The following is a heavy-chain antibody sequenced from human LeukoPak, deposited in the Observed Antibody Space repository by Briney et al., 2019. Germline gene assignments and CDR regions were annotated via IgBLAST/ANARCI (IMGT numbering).Heavy chain of an antibody. CDR2: IYYSGST. CDR1: GGSISSHY. CDR3: ARGEGGWYFDL. V-gene: IGHV4-59*11. Sequence: SESLSLTCTVSGGSISSHYWSWIRQPPGKGLEWIGYIYYSGSTNYNPSLKSRVTISVDTSKNQFSLKLSSVTAADTAVYYCARGEGGWYFDLWGRGTLVTVSS. D-gene: IGHD1-26*01. J-gene: IGHJ2*01.